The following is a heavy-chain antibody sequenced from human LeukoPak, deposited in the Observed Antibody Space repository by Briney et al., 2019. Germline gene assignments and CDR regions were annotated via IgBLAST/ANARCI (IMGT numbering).Heavy chain of an antibody. Sequence: PVGSLRLSCAASGFTFSSYSVNWVRQAPGKGLEWVSSISSSSSYIYYADSVKGRFTISRDNAKNSLYLQMNSLRAEDTAVYYCARDAAFYCSGGSCYSDYFDYWGQGTLVTVSS. CDR1: GFTFSSYS. J-gene: IGHJ4*02. CDR2: ISSSSSYI. CDR3: ARDAAFYCSGGSCYSDYFDY. V-gene: IGHV3-21*01. D-gene: IGHD2-15*01.